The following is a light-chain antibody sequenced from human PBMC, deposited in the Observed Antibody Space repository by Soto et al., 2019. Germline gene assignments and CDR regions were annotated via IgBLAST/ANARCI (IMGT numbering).Light chain of an antibody. J-gene: IGLJ2*01. CDR2: DVS. CDR3: CSYTSSSTLGV. Sequence: QSALTQPASVSGSPGQSITISCTGTSSDVGAYNYVSWYQQHPGKAPKLMIYDVSNRPSGVSNRFSASKSGNNASLTISGLQAEDDAAYYCCSYTSSSTLGVFGGGTKLTVL. CDR1: SSDVGAYNY. V-gene: IGLV2-14*01.